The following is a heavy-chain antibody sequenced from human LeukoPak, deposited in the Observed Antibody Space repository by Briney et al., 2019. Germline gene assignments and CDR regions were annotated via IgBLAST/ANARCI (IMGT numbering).Heavy chain of an antibody. J-gene: IGHJ6*03. CDR3: ARVRGFGADYYYYYMDV. CDR1: GGSITSNSYY. CDR2: IYYSGST. Sequence: SETLSLTCTVSGGSITSNSYYWGWIRQPPGNGLEWIGSIYYSGSTNYNPSLKSRVIISVDMSKNQFSLKLSSVTAADTAVYYCARVRGFGADYYYYYMDVWGKGTTVIVSS. V-gene: IGHV4-39*07. D-gene: IGHD3-10*01.